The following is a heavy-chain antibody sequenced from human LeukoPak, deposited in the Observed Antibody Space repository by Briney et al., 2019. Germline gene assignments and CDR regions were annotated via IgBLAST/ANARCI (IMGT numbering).Heavy chain of an antibody. CDR2: IDHSGST. CDR3: ARGYSSPRPVFYHYMDV. D-gene: IGHD6-13*01. J-gene: IGHJ6*03. CDR1: GGSFSGYS. Sequence: SETLSLTCAVYGGSFSGYSWNWVRQPPGQGLEWIGEIDHSGSTNYNPSLKSRVTVSVHTSKNQFSLKLSSVTAADTAVYYCARGYSSPRPVFYHYMDVWGKGTTVTVSS. V-gene: IGHV4-34*01.